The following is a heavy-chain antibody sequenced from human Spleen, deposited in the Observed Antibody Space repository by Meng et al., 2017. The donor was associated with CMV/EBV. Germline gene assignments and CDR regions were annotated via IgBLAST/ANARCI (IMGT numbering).Heavy chain of an antibody. V-gene: IGHV3-7*01. D-gene: IGHD6-19*01. CDR3: ARDTAAVAGYGMDV. CDR2: IDEDGSEK. CDR1: GLTFSAYW. J-gene: IGHJ6*02. Sequence: GESLKISCAASGLTFSAYWMSWVRQAPGKGLEWVANIDEDGSEKYYVDFVKGRFTISRDNAKSSLYLQMSGLRVEDTALYYCARDTAAVAGYGMDVWGQGTTVTVSS.